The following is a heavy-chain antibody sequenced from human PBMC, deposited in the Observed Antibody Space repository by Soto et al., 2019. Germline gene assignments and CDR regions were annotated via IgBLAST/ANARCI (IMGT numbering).Heavy chain of an antibody. CDR1: GDSVSSNSAA. J-gene: IGHJ6*03. V-gene: IGHV6-1*01. D-gene: IGHD3-10*01. CDR2: TYYRSKWYN. CDR3: ARHPVDYYGSGSSFIYYYYYYMDV. Sequence: SQTLSLTCAISGDSVSSNSAAWNWIRQSPSRGLEWLGRTYYRSKWYNDYAVSVKSRITINPDTSKNQFSLKLSSVTAADTAVYYCARHPVDYYGSGSSFIYYYYYYMDVWGKGTTVTVSS.